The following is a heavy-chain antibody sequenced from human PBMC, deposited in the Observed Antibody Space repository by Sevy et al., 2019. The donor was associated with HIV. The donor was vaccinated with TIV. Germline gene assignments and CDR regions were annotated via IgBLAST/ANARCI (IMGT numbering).Heavy chain of an antibody. CDR3: TRHGGYCTNGVCYTSYYYYGMDV. Sequence: GSLRLSCAASGFTFSGSAMHWVRQASGKGLEWVGRIRSKANSYATAYAASVKGRFTISRDDSKNTAYLQMNSLKTEDTAVYYCTRHGGYCTNGVCYTSYYYYGMDVWGQGTTVTVSS. J-gene: IGHJ6*02. CDR2: IRSKANSYAT. V-gene: IGHV3-73*01. D-gene: IGHD2-8*01. CDR1: GFTFSGSA.